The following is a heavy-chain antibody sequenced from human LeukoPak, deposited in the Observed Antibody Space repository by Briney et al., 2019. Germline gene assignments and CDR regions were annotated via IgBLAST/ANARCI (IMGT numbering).Heavy chain of an antibody. Sequence: PGGSLRLSCAASGFTFSSYGMHWVRQAPGKGLEWVAVISYDGSNKYYADSVKGRFTISRDNSKNTLYLQMNSLRAEDTAVYYCAKLLLWFRELFDDAFDIWGQGTMVTVSS. CDR3: AKLLLWFRELFDDAFDI. V-gene: IGHV3-30*18. J-gene: IGHJ3*02. D-gene: IGHD3-10*01. CDR2: ISYDGSNK. CDR1: GFTFSSYG.